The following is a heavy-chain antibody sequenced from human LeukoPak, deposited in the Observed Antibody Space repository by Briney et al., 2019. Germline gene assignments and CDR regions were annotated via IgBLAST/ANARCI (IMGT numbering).Heavy chain of an antibody. V-gene: IGHV3-30*04. D-gene: IGHD3-10*01. CDR2: ISYDGSNK. Sequence: GRSLRLSCAASGLTFSSYAMHWVRQAPGKGLEWVAVISYDGSNKYYADSVKGRFTISRDNSKNTLYLQMNSLRAEDTAVYYCARDYYGSGSYYNYIDYWGQGTLVTVSS. J-gene: IGHJ4*02. CDR1: GLTFSSYA. CDR3: ARDYYGSGSYYNYIDY.